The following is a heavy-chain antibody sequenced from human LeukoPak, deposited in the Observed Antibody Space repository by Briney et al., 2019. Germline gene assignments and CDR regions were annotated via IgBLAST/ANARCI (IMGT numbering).Heavy chain of an antibody. V-gene: IGHV3-11*06. Sequence: GGSLRLSCAASGFPFTSGFTFSDYYMSWIRQAPGKGLEWVSYISSTSAYTSYADSVKGRFTISRDNDNNSLFLQMNGRRAEDTAIYYCARGGTGAFDYWGQGTLVTVSS. J-gene: IGHJ4*02. CDR3: ARGGTGAFDY. CDR2: ISSTSAYT. CDR1: GFPFTSGFTFSDYY. D-gene: IGHD2-8*02.